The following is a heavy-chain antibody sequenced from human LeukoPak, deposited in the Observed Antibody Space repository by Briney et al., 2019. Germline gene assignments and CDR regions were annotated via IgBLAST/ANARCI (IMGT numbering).Heavy chain of an antibody. Sequence: ASVKVSCKASGYTFTSYAMHWVRQAPGQRLEWMGWINAGNGNTKYSQKFQGRVTITRDTSASTAYMELSSLRSEDTAVYYCARKRSAVTTRRGIDPWGQGTLVTVSS. V-gene: IGHV1-3*01. D-gene: IGHD4-17*01. CDR1: GYTFTSYA. CDR2: INAGNGNT. J-gene: IGHJ5*02. CDR3: ARKRSAVTTRRGIDP.